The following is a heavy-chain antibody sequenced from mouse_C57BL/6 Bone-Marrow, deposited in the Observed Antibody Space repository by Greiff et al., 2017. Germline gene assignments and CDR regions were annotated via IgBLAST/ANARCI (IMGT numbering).Heavy chain of an antibody. Sequence: QVQLKESGPELVKPGASVKLSCKASGYTFTSYDINWVKQRPGQGLEWIGWIYPRDGSTKYNEKFKGKATLTVDTSSSTAYMELHSLTSEDSAVYFCARGKDYFLMDYWGQGTSVTVSS. CDR3: ARGKDYFLMDY. J-gene: IGHJ4*01. V-gene: IGHV1-85*01. D-gene: IGHD1-1*01. CDR1: GYTFTSYD. CDR2: IYPRDGST.